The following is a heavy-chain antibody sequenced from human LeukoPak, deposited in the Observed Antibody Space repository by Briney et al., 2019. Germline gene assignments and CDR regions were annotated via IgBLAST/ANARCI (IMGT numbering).Heavy chain of an antibody. CDR3: AKDTSNYDYFQH. J-gene: IGHJ1*01. V-gene: IGHV3-30-3*01. Sequence: GGSLRLSCAASGFTFSSYAMHWVRQAPGKGLEWVAVISYDGSNKYYADSVKGRFTISRDNSKNTLYLQMNSLRAEDTAVYYCAKDTSNYDYFQHWGQGTLVTVSS. CDR2: ISYDGSNK. CDR1: GFTFSSYA. D-gene: IGHD4-11*01.